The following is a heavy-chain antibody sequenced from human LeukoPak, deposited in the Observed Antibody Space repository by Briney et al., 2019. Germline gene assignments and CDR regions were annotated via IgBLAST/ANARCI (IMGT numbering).Heavy chain of an antibody. CDR1: GGSFRDYY. CDR3: ARLLTDDSGNSFDY. D-gene: IGHD3-10*01. CDR2: INHSGST. J-gene: IGHJ4*02. Sequence: SETLSLTCAVYGGSFRDYYWSWIRQPPGKGLEWIGEINHSGSTKQNPSLKSRATISVDTSKNQFSLKLTSVTAADTAVYYCARLLTDDSGNSFDYWGQGNLVTVSS. V-gene: IGHV4-34*04.